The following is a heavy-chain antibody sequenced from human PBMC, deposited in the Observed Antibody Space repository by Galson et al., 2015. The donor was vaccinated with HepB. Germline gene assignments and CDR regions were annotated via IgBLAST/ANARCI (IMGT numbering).Heavy chain of an antibody. J-gene: IGHJ6*02. Sequence: SLRLSCAASGFTFSSYAMHWVRQAPGRGLEWVAVISYDGGNKYYADSVKGRFTISRDNSKNTLYLQMNSLRAEDTAVYYCARDRGPATPRGDYGMDVWGQGTTVTVSS. V-gene: IGHV3-30-3*01. CDR1: GFTFSSYA. CDR2: ISYDGGNK. CDR3: ARDRGPATPRGDYGMDV. D-gene: IGHD1-14*01.